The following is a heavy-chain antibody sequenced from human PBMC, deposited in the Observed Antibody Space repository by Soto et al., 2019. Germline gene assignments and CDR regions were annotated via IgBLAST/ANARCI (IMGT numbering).Heavy chain of an antibody. J-gene: IGHJ3*02. V-gene: IGHV3-9*01. D-gene: IGHD3-3*01. CDR3: AKDRDFWSDTDWDPSPAFAI. Sequence: PGGSLRLSCAASGFTFDDYAMHWVRQAPGKVLEWVSGISWNSGSIGYADSVKGRFTISRDNAKNSLYLQMNSLRAEDTALYYCAKDRDFWSDTDWDPSPAFAIWGQGTMVTVSS. CDR1: GFTFDDYA. CDR2: ISWNSGSI.